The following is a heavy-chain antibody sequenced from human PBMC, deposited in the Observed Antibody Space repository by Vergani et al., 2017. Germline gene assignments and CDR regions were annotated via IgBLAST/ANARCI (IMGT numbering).Heavy chain of an antibody. CDR1: GFTFSSYA. CDR2: ISGSGGST. CDR3: AKDVVAYEYGDYPNYFDY. J-gene: IGHJ4*02. D-gene: IGHD4-17*01. Sequence: EVQLLESGGGLVQPGGSLRLSCAASGFTFSSYAMSWVRQAPGKGLEWVSAISGSGGSTYYADSVKGRFTISRDKSKNTLYLQMDSLRAEDTAVYYCAKDVVAYEYGDYPNYFDYWGQGTLVTVSS. V-gene: IGHV3-23*01.